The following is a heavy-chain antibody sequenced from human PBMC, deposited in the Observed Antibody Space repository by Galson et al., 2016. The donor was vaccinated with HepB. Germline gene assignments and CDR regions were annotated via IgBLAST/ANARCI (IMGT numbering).Heavy chain of an antibody. V-gene: IGHV3-30*18. D-gene: IGHD2-21*02. Sequence: SLRLSCAASGFTFSSKGMHWVRQAPGKGLEWMAVISHDGSKTYYADSVKGRFTISRDNSKNTLFLQMSSLRVEDTAVYYCAKALGCPAGDCTESWGYYWCAMDVWGQGTTVTVSS. CDR3: AKALGCPAGDCTESWGYYWCAMDV. CDR2: ISHDGSKT. J-gene: IGHJ6*02. CDR1: GFTFSSKG.